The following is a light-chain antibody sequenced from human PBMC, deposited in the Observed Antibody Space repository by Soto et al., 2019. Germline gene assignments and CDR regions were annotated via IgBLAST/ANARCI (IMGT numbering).Light chain of an antibody. CDR2: QND. CDR3: QSYDSNTVV. J-gene: IGLJ2*01. V-gene: IGLV6-57*04. Sequence: NFMLTQPHSVSESPGKTVTIYCTRNSGSIASNHVQWYQQRPGSAPTTVIYQNDQRPSGVPDRLSGSIDSSSNSASLTISGLKTEDEADYYCQSYDSNTVVFGGGTKLTVL. CDR1: SGSIASNH.